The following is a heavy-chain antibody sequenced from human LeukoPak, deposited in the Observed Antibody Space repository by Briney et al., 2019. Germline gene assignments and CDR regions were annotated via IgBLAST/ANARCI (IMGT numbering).Heavy chain of an antibody. V-gene: IGHV3-43D*04. D-gene: IGHD3-10*01. CDR1: GLTFDDYA. CDR3: AKAEDYYGSGSRYYGMDV. CDR2: IGWVGGST. Sequence: PGGSLRLSCAAPGLTFDDYAMPWVRKAPGKGLGWVSLIGWVGGSTYYADSVKGRFTISRDNSKNSLYLQMNSLRAEDTALYYCAKAEDYYGSGSRYYGMDVWGKGTTVTVSS. J-gene: IGHJ6*04.